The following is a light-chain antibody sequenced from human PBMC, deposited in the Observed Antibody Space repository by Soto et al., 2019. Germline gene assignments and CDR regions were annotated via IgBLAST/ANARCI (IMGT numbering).Light chain of an antibody. Sequence: DIQMTQSPSSLSASVGDRVTITCRASQSISSYLNWYQQKPGKAPKLLIYAASSLQSGVPSRFSGSGSRTYFTLTISSLQPEDFATYYCQQSYSTLTFGPGTKVDFK. V-gene: IGKV1-39*01. CDR2: AAS. CDR3: QQSYSTLT. J-gene: IGKJ3*01. CDR1: QSISSY.